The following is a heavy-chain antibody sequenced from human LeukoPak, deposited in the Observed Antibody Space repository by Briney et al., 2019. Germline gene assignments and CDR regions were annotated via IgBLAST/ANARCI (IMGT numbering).Heavy chain of an antibody. CDR2: ISSSSSYI. CDR3: ARGGSSWYGDY. CDR1: GFTFSSYS. Sequence: GGSLRLSCAASGFTFSSYSMNWVRQAPGKGLEWVSSISSSSSYIYYADSVKGRFTISRDNAKNSLYLQTNGLRAEDTAVYYCARGGSSWYGDYWGQGTLVTVSS. V-gene: IGHV3-21*01. D-gene: IGHD6-13*01. J-gene: IGHJ4*02.